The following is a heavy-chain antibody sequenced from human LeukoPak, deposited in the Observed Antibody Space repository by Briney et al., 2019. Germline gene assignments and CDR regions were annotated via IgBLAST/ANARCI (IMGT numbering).Heavy chain of an antibody. CDR3: ARGVIAAGGNDFDY. Sequence: PSETLSLTCTVSGGSISSSSYYWGWIRQPPGKGLEWIGSIYYSGSTYYNPSLKSRVTISVDTSKNQFSLKLSSVTAADTAVYYCARGVIAAGGNDFDYWGQGTLVTVSS. J-gene: IGHJ4*02. V-gene: IGHV4-39*07. D-gene: IGHD6-13*01. CDR2: IYYSGST. CDR1: GGSISSSSYY.